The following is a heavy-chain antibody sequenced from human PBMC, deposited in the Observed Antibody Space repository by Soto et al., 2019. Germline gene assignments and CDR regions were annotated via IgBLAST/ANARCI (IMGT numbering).Heavy chain of an antibody. Sequence: ASVKVSCKASGYTFTSYAMHWVRQAPGQRLEWMGWINAGNGNTKYSQKFQGRVTITRDTSASTAYMELSSLRSEDTAVYYFARSPMTRGVIGAFAPWGQGTLVTVSS. CDR3: ARSPMTRGVIGAFAP. CDR1: GYTFTSYA. CDR2: INAGNGNT. D-gene: IGHD3-10*01. J-gene: IGHJ5*02. V-gene: IGHV1-3*01.